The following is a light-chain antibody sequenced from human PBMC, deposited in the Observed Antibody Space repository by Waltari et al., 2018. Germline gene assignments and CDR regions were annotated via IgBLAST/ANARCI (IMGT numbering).Light chain of an antibody. CDR3: QVWDSRSDRA. CDR1: NIGGKS. V-gene: IGLV3-21*04. J-gene: IGLJ2*01. CDR2: FDN. Sequence: SYVLTQPPPVSVAPGKTATITCGGGNIGGKSVHWYQQKAGQAPVLVIYFDNDRPSGSPERFSGSNSGDTATLTISRVEAGDEADYYCQVWDSRSDRAFGGGTK.